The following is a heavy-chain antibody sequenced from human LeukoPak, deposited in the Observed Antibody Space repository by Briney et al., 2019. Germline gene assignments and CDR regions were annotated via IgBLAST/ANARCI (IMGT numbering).Heavy chain of an antibody. CDR2: VWFDGSNK. J-gene: IGHJ4*02. V-gene: IGHV3-33*01. D-gene: IGHD7-27*01. Sequence: GGSLRLSCVASGFTFSTYGMHWVRQAPGKGLEWVAVVWFDGSNKNYAESVKGRFTISRDNPKNTLYLQMDSLRAEDTAVYYCARETPGAGHFDYWGQGSLVTVSS. CDR3: ARETPGAGHFDY. CDR1: GFTFSTYG.